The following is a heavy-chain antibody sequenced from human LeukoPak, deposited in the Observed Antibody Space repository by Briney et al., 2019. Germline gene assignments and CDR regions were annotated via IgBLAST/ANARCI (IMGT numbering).Heavy chain of an antibody. CDR1: GGSFSGYY. CDR3: ARGDVVVPAAMC. J-gene: IGHJ4*02. V-gene: IGHV4-59*10. Sequence: PSETLSLTCAVSGGSFSGYYWSWIRQPAGKGLEWIGRIYTSGSTNYNPSLKSRVTMSVDTSKNQFSLKLSSVTAADTAVYYCARGDVVVPAAMCWGQGSLVTVSS. D-gene: IGHD2-2*01. CDR2: IYTSGST.